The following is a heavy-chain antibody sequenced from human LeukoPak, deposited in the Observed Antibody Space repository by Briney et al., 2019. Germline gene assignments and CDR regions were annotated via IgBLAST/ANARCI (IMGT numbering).Heavy chain of an antibody. Sequence: GGSLRLSCAASGFTFTNFAMKWVRQAPGKGLEWVSGVSGSGGRTYYAESVKGRFTISRDNAKNSLYLQMNSLRAEDTAVYYCARFCSGGACYRVFDYWGQGTLVTVSS. CDR1: GFTFTNFA. CDR3: ARFCSGGACYRVFDY. D-gene: IGHD2-15*01. CDR2: VSGSGGRT. J-gene: IGHJ4*02. V-gene: IGHV3-23*01.